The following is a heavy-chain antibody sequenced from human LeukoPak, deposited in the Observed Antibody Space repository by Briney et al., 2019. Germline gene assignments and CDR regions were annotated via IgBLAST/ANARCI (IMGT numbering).Heavy chain of an antibody. CDR2: INPNSGGT. CDR3: ARNLVVPAAIPGYGMDV. J-gene: IGHJ6*02. D-gene: IGHD2-2*01. V-gene: IGHV1-2*02. Sequence: ASVKVSCKASGYTFTGYYMHWVRQAPGQGLEWMGWINPNSGGTNYAQKFQGRVTMTRDTSISTAYMELSRLRSDDTAVYYCARNLVVPAAIPGYGMDVWGQGTTVTVSS. CDR1: GYTFTGYY.